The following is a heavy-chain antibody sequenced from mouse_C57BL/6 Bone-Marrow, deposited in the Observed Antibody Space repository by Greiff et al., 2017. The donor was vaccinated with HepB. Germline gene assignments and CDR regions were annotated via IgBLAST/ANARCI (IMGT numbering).Heavy chain of an antibody. CDR3: ARAITTVRTYAMDY. CDR2: IYPGSGST. CDR1: GYTFTSYW. Sequence: QVQLQQPGAELVKPGASVKMSCKASGYTFTSYWITWVKQRPGQGLEWIGDIYPGSGSTNYNEKFKSKATLTADTSSSTAYMQLSSLTSEDSAVYYCARAITTVRTYAMDYWGQGTSVTVSS. V-gene: IGHV1-55*01. J-gene: IGHJ4*01. D-gene: IGHD1-1*01.